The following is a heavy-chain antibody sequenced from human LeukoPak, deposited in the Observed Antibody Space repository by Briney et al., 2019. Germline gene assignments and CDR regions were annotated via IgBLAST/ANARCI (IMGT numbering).Heavy chain of an antibody. CDR3: ASGEPNWNYALMDV. V-gene: IGHV1-69*05. CDR1: GGTFSSYA. Sequence: GASVKVSCKASGGTFSSYAISWVRQAPGQGLEWMGRIIPIFGTANYAQKFQGRVTITTDESTSTAYMELSSLRSEDTAVYYCASGEPNWNYALMDVWGKGTTVTVSS. J-gene: IGHJ6*03. CDR2: IIPIFGTA. D-gene: IGHD1-7*01.